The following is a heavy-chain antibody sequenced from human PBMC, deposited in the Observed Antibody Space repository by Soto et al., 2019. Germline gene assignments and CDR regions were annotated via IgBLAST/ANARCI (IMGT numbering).Heavy chain of an antibody. Sequence: SETLSLTCTVSGGSISSSSYYWGWIRQPPGKGLEWIGSIYYSASTYYNPSLKSRVIISVDTSKNQFSLKLSSVTAADTAVYYCARPWGYWNLFDPWGQGTLVTVSS. V-gene: IGHV4-39*01. CDR2: IYYSAST. CDR3: ARPWGYWNLFDP. D-gene: IGHD1-26*01. J-gene: IGHJ5*02. CDR1: GGSISSSSYY.